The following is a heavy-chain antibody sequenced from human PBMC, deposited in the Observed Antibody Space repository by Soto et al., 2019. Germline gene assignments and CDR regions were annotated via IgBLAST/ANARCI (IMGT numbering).Heavy chain of an antibody. CDR3: AKDTIGGFDY. CDR1: GFTFSSYG. Sequence: QVQLVESGGGVVQPGRSLRLSCAASGFTFSSYGMHWVRQAPGKGLEWVAVISYDGSNKYYADSVKGRFTISRDNSKNTLYPQMNSLRAEDTAVYYCAKDTIGGFDYWGQGTLVTVSS. D-gene: IGHD2-2*01. CDR2: ISYDGSNK. J-gene: IGHJ4*02. V-gene: IGHV3-30*18.